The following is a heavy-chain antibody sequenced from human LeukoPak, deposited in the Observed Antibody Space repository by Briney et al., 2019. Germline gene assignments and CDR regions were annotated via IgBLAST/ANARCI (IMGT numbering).Heavy chain of an antibody. V-gene: IGHV3-9*01. J-gene: IGHJ4*02. D-gene: IGHD6-6*01. Sequence: GGSLRLSCAGSGFTFDDYAMHWVRHAPGKGLEWVSGISWNSGNIEYADSVKGRFTISRDNAKKSLFLQMSSLRAEDTALYYCAKDPYYSSSSPFFDYWGQGTLVTVSS. CDR1: GFTFDDYA. CDR2: ISWNSGNI. CDR3: AKDPYYSSSSPFFDY.